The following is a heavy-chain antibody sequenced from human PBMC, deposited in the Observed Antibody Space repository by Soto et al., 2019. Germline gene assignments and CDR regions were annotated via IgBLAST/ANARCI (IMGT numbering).Heavy chain of an antibody. Sequence: QVQLVQSGAEVKKPGSSVRVSCQASGDSFRFSTISWVWQAPGQGLEWLGGIIILFGTPNYAKNFLGRVTITADTSTTTVYMELNNLRSEDTAVYYCASSTGSYYTWFDPWGQGTPVIVSS. J-gene: IGHJ5*02. V-gene: IGHV1-69*06. D-gene: IGHD1-26*01. CDR3: ASSTGSYYTWFDP. CDR1: GDSFRFST. CDR2: IIILFGTP.